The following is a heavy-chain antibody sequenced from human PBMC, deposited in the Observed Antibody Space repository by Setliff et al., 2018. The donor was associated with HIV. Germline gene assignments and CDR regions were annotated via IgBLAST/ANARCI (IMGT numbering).Heavy chain of an antibody. Sequence: GGSLRLSCAVSGLTFSDYWMHWVRQVPGKGPVWVSRVNSDGSSTTYADSVKGRFTIFRDNAKNTLYLYMNSVRADDTALYYCVSSRRDFDYWGQGTLVTVSS. CDR2: VNSDGSST. V-gene: IGHV3-74*01. J-gene: IGHJ4*02. D-gene: IGHD6-13*01. CDR1: GLTFSDYW. CDR3: VSSRRDFDY.